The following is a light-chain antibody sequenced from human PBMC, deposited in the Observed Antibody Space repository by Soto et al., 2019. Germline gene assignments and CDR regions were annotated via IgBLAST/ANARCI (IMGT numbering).Light chain of an antibody. Sequence: DIQMTQSPSSLFASVGDRVTITCRASQGIRNNLGWYQQKPGKAPKXLIYGTSSLEVGVPSRFSVVGSGTHGTLTISSLQPEDGATYDGQQYENLPITFGQGTRLEIK. J-gene: IGKJ5*01. CDR2: GTS. CDR1: QGIRNN. V-gene: IGKV1-33*01. CDR3: QQYENLPIT.